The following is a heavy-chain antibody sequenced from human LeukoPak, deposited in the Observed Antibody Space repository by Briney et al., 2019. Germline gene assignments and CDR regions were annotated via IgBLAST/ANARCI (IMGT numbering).Heavy chain of an antibody. CDR1: GYTSTGYY. CDR3: ARGRLQRVVPAATNWFDP. D-gene: IGHD2-2*01. V-gene: IGHV1-2*06. J-gene: IGHJ5*02. CDR2: INPNSGGT. Sequence: ASVKVSCKASGYTSTGYYMHWVRQAPGQGLEWMGRINPNSGGTNYAQKFQGRVTMTRDTSISTAYMELSRLRSDDTAVYYCARGRLQRVVPAATNWFDPWGQGTLVTVSS.